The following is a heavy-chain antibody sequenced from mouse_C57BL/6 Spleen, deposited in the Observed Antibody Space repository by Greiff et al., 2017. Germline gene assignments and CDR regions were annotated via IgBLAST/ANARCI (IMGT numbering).Heavy chain of an antibody. D-gene: IGHD2-1*01. CDR1: GYAFSSYW. CDR2: IYPGDGDT. Sequence: QVQLQQSGAELVKPGASVKISCKASGYAFSSYWLNWVKQMPGKGLEWIGQIYPGDGDTNYNGKFKGQATLTADKSSSTAYMQLSSLTAEDSAVYFCARGGGIYYGNRDWFAYWGQGTLVTVSA. J-gene: IGHJ3*01. V-gene: IGHV1-80*01. CDR3: ARGGGIYYGNRDWFAY.